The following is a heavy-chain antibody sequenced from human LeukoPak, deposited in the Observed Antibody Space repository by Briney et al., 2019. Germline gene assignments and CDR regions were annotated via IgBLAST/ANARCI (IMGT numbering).Heavy chain of an antibody. D-gene: IGHD2-2*01. Sequence: GGSLRLSCAASGFTFSSYGMQWVGQAPGKGLEWVAVIWYDGSKKYYEDSVKGRFTISRDNSTNTLYLQMNSLRAEDTAVYYCARGGGEYQLLWGLDYYGMDVWGKGTTVTVSS. J-gene: IGHJ6*04. V-gene: IGHV3-33*01. CDR1: GFTFSSYG. CDR2: IWYDGSKK. CDR3: ARGGGEYQLLWGLDYYGMDV.